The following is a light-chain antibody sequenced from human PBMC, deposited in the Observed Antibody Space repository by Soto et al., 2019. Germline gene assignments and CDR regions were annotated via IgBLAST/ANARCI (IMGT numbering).Light chain of an antibody. J-gene: IGKJ2*01. CDR2: DAS. CDR3: HQYNSWPPGT. V-gene: IGKV3-15*01. CDR1: QSISRS. Sequence: RVLTQYPAILSVSHGERATLSCRASQSISRSLAWYQQKPGQAPRLLISDASTRATGIPARFSGSGSGTEFTLTISSLQSEDFALYYCHQYNSWPPGTFGQGTKV.